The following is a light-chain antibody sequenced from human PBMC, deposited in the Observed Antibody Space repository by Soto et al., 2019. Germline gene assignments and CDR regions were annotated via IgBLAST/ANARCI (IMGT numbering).Light chain of an antibody. CDR3: QQYGSAQEYT. V-gene: IGKV3-20*01. J-gene: IGKJ2*01. CDR2: GAA. CDR1: QSVSSSY. Sequence: EIVLTQSPGTLSLSPGERATLSCRASQSVSSSYLAWYQQKTGQAPRLLIYGAASRATGVPDRFSGSGSGTDVTLTISRLEPEDVAVYYCQQYGSAQEYTFGQGTKLEIK.